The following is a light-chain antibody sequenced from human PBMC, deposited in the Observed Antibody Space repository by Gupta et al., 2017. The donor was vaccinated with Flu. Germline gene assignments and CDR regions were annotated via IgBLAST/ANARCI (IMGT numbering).Light chain of an antibody. V-gene: IGLV2-11*03. CDR3: CSHAGRDTWV. J-gene: IGLJ2*01. CDR1: STEVGGYDS. CDR2: YVN. Sequence: SAANSCTVTSTEVGGYDSVSWYQQHPNKTPTLIVYYVNRRPAAVPGRLFGSKSGNTASLTISGRKEEVEADYFFCSHAGRDTWVFGGGTTVTVL.